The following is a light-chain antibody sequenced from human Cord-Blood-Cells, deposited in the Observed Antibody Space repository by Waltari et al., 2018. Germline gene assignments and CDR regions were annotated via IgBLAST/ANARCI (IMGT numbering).Light chain of an antibody. CDR1: SSDVGSYNL. CDR2: EVS. V-gene: IGLV2-23*02. CDR3: CSYAVSSTCV. J-gene: IGLJ3*02. Sequence: QSALTKPASVSGSPGQSIPISCTGTSSDVGSYNLVSWYQQHPGKAPKRMIYEVSKRPSGVSNLFSGSKSGNTASLTISGLQAEDAADYYCCSYAVSSTCVFGGGTKLTVL.